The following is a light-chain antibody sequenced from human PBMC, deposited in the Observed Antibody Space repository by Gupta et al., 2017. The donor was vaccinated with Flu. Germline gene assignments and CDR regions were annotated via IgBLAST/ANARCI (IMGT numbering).Light chain of an antibody. V-gene: IGKV1-39*01. CDR1: QTISTY. Sequence: DIQMTQSPSSLSASVGDRVTITCRASQTISTYLNWYQQKPGKAPQLLIHAASSLQSGVPSRFSGSGSGTHFTLTISSLQPEDFATYYSQQSYITLFTFGPGTKVDFK. CDR3: QQSYITLFT. J-gene: IGKJ3*01. CDR2: AAS.